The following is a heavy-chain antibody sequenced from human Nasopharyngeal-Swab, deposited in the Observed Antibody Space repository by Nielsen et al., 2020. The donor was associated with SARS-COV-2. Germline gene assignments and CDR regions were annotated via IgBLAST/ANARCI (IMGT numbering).Heavy chain of an antibody. Sequence: ASVNSCKASGYTFTSYYMHWVRQAPGQGLEWMGIINPSGGSTSYAQKFQVRVTMTRDTSTSTVYMELSSLRSEDTAVYYCAGGSSNRYYFDYWGQGTLVTVSS. CDR3: AGGSSNRYYFDY. J-gene: IGHJ4*02. CDR1: GYTFTSYY. V-gene: IGHV1-46*01. D-gene: IGHD2-2*01. CDR2: INPSGGST.